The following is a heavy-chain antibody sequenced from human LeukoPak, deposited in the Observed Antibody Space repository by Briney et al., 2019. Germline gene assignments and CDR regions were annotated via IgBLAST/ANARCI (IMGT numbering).Heavy chain of an antibody. CDR1: GGIFSSYA. J-gene: IGHJ4*02. Sequence: ASVKVSGKASGGIFSSYAISWVRQAPGQGLEWMGGIIPIFDAPLYAQRFQDRVTITADDSTTTAYMELTSLRSEDTAVYYCARGGADFASGSYYNPLGYWGQGTLITVSS. D-gene: IGHD3-10*01. CDR2: IIPIFDAP. V-gene: IGHV1-69*13. CDR3: ARGGADFASGSYYNPLGY.